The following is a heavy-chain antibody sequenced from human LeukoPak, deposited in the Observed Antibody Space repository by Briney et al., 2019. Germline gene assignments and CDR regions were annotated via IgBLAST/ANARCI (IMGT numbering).Heavy chain of an antibody. CDR2: IYHSGST. J-gene: IGHJ5*02. CDR3: ARPWKLTEFDP. CDR1: GYSISSGYY. V-gene: IGHV4-38-2*02. Sequence: SETLSLTCTVSGYSISSGYYWGWIRQPPGKGLEWIGSIYHSGSTYYNPSLKSRVTISVDTSKNQFSLKLSSVTAADTAVYYCARPWKLTEFDPWGQGTLVTVSS. D-gene: IGHD4-23*01.